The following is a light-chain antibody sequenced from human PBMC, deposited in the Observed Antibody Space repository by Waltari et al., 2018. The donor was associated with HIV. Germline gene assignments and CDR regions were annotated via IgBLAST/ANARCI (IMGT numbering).Light chain of an antibody. CDR3: QSLRV. CDR1: SSNIGAGYD. CDR2: GNT. V-gene: IGLV1-40*01. Sequence: QSVLTQPPSVSGAPGQRVTISCTGSSSNIGAGYDVHWYQQLPGTAPKLLIYGNTNRTAGVPDRCSGAKSGTSASLAITGLQAEDEADYYCQSLRVFGGGTKLTVL. J-gene: IGLJ2*01.